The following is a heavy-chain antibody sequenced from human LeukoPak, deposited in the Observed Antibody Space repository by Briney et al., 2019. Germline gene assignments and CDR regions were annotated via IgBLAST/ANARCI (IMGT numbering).Heavy chain of an antibody. CDR2: VYPGDSDT. CDR3: ARRVGDCSGGSCYHGAFDI. V-gene: IGHV5-51*01. CDR1: GYSFTSNW. D-gene: IGHD2-15*01. J-gene: IGHJ3*02. Sequence: GESLKISCKGSGYSFTSNWIAWVRQMPGKGLEWMGIVYPGDSDTRYSPSFQGQVTISADKSISTAYLQWSSLKASDTAMYYCARRVGDCSGGSCYHGAFDIWGQGTMVTVSS.